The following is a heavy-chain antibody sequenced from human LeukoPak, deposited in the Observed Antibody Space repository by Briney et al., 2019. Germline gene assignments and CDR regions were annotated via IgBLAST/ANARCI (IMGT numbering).Heavy chain of an antibody. D-gene: IGHD2/OR15-2a*01. J-gene: IGHJ5*02. CDR2: VYSNGNT. V-gene: IGHV4-4*07. CDR1: GDSVSTYS. Sequence: PSETLSLTCTVFGDSVSTYSWSWIRQPAGEGLEWIGRVYSNGNTNYNPSLKSRVTLSTDRSKNQGSLKLTSVAAADTATYYCARDFSAQNWFDTCGQGTLVTVSS. CDR3: ARDFSAQNWFDT.